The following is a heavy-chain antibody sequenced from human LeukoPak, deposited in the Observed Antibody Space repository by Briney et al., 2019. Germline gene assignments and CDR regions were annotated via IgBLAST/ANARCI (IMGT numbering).Heavy chain of an antibody. D-gene: IGHD5-18*01. CDR3: ARRRGYSYGYGY. J-gene: IGHJ4*02. Sequence: SETLSLTCAVSGDSISNNYLWRWVRQFPGKGLEYIGEIYRTGRTNYNPSLKSRVTISIDKSENQFSLNLRSVTAADTAVYYCARRRGYSYGYGYWGQGTLVTVSS. CDR2: IYRTGRT. CDR1: GDSISNNYL. V-gene: IGHV4-4*02.